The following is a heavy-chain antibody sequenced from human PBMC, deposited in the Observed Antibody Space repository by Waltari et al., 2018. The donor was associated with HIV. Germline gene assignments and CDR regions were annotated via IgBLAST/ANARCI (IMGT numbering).Heavy chain of an antibody. J-gene: IGHJ4*02. Sequence: EVQLVESGGGLVQPGGSLRVSCAASGFTFSASAIHWVRQASGKGLEWVGRIRSRGNRYATAYGASVKGRFTVSRDDSKNTAYLQMNNLKTEDTAVYYCTRALIYWGQGTLVTVSP. CDR2: IRSRGNRYAT. CDR3: TRALIY. D-gene: IGHD3-9*01. CDR1: GFTFSASA. V-gene: IGHV3-73*02.